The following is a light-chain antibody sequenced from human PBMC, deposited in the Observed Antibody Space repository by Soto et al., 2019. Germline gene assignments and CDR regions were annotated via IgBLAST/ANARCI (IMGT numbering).Light chain of an antibody. J-gene: IGKJ3*01. CDR2: AAA. CDR3: QQSYSTPPDT. CDR1: QSISSY. Sequence: DIQMTQSPSSLSASVGDRVTITCRASQSISSYLNWYQQKPGKAPKRLIYAAASFQSGVPSRFSGSRSGTDFSLTISSLQPEDFATYYCQQSYSTPPDTFGPGTKVDIK. V-gene: IGKV1-39*01.